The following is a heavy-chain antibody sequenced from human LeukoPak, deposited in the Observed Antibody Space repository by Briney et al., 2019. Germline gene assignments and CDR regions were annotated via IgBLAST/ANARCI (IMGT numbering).Heavy chain of an antibody. CDR3: ARGIFYGGRNQYIWFDL. V-gene: IGHV4-59*12. D-gene: IGHD4-23*01. CDR2: IYSSGMT. J-gene: IGHJ5*02. CDR1: GGSISHYF. Sequence: SETLSLTCTVSGGSISHYFWSWIRQPPGKRLEWIGFIYSSGMTDYNPSLQSRVTISVDTSKSQFSLRLTSVTAADTAVYYCARGIFYGGRNQYIWFDLWGQGTLVTVSS.